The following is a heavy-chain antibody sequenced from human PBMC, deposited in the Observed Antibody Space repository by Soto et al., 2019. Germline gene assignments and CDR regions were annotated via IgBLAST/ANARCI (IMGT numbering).Heavy chain of an antibody. CDR3: ARDFNEVVAYGVYFQH. Sequence: GGSLRLSCAASGFTFSSYAMHWVRQAPGKGLEWVAVISYDGSNKYYADSVKGRFTISRDNSKNTLYLQMNSLRAEDTAVYYCARDFNEVVAYGVYFQHWGQGTLVTVSS. D-gene: IGHD3-22*01. V-gene: IGHV3-30-3*01. J-gene: IGHJ1*01. CDR2: ISYDGSNK. CDR1: GFTFSSYA.